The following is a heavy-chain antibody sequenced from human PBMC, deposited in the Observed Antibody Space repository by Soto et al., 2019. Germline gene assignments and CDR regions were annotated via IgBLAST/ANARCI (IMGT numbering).Heavy chain of an antibody. CDR2: IYHSGST. D-gene: IGHD3-22*01. J-gene: IGHJ4*02. CDR1: GGSISSGGYS. Sequence: SETLSLTCAVSGGSISSGGYSWSWIRQPPGKGLEWIGYIYHSGSTYYNPSLKSRVTISVDRSKNQFSLKLSSVTAADTAVYYCAGAPYYYDSSGLNRFDYWGQGTLVTVS. V-gene: IGHV4-30-2*01. CDR3: AGAPYYYDSSGLNRFDY.